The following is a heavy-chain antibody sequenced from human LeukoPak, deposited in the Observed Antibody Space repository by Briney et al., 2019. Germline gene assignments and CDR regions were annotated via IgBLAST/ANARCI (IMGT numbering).Heavy chain of an antibody. CDR3: ARTPYGDYQYNWFDP. CDR1: GGTFSSYA. CDR2: IIPIFGTA. J-gene: IGHJ5*02. D-gene: IGHD4-17*01. Sequence: SVKVSSKASGGTFSSYAISWVRQVPGQGLEWMGGIIPIFGTANYAQKFQGRVTITADKSTSTAYMELSSLRSEDTAVYYCARTPYGDYQYNWFDPWGQGTLVTVSS. V-gene: IGHV1-69*06.